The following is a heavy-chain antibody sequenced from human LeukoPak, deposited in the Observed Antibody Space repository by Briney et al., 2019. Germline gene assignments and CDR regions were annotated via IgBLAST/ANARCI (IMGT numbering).Heavy chain of an antibody. CDR1: GFTVSSSY. CDR2: FYVGGNT. V-gene: IGHV3-53*01. CDR3: ARGVGYNFWYS. D-gene: IGHD5-24*01. J-gene: IGHJ4*02. Sequence: GGSLRLSCAASGFTVSSSYMSWVRQAPGKGLEWVSVFYVGGNTYYADSVTGRFTISRDNSKNTVYLQMDSLRAEDMAVYHCARGVGYNFWYSWGQGTLVTVSS.